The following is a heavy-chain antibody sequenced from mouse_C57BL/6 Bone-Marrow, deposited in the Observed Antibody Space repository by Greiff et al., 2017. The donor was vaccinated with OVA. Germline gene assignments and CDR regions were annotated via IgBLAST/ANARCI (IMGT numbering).Heavy chain of an antibody. CDR3: TTSYCDYGAFAY. CDR2: IDPENGDP. CDR1: GFNINDDY. J-gene: IGHJ3*01. D-gene: IGHD2-4*01. V-gene: IGHV14-4*01. Sequence: VQLQQSGAELVKPGASVKLSCTASGFNINDDYMHWVKQRPEQGLEWIGWIDPENGDPEYASKFHGQATLTADTSSNTAYLQLSSLTSEDAAVYCCTTSYCDYGAFAYWGKGTLVTVSA.